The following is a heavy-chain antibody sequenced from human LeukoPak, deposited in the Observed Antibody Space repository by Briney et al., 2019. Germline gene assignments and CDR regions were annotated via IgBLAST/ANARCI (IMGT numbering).Heavy chain of an antibody. CDR3: ASDWAIGIAAY. J-gene: IGHJ4*02. D-gene: IGHD6-13*01. CDR1: GHTFSSHA. Sequence: GGSQRLSCAPSGHTFSSHAMSWARQAPGKGRECVSAIVGRGVSTYYADSVKGRLTISRDNSKNTLYHQMNSLRADDPSVYYCASDWAIGIAAYWGQGTVVTVS. CDR2: IVGRGVST. V-gene: IGHV3-23*01.